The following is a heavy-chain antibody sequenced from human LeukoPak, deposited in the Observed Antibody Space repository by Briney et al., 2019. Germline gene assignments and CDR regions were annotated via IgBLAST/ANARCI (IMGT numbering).Heavy chain of an antibody. CDR1: GFTFSSYE. J-gene: IGHJ4*02. D-gene: IGHD3-10*01. CDR3: AADAQYYYGSETDY. V-gene: IGHV3-48*03. Sequence: PGGSLRLSCAASGFTFSSYEVNWLRHARGEGLVGVSYISNSCSPIYYADSVKRRFTISRDNAKNSLYLQMNSLRAEDTAVYYCAADAQYYYGSETDYWGQGTLVTVSS. CDR2: ISNSCSPI.